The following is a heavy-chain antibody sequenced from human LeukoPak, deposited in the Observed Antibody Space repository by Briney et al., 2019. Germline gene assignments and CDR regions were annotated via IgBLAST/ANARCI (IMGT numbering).Heavy chain of an antibody. Sequence: GGSLRLSCEGSGFTFSTYWMDWVRQSPGKRLEWVASIHPDGSQKDYGESVKGRFSISRDNAKKSLYLQMNSLRAEDTATYYCATDRGYSSFDYWGQGALVTVSS. J-gene: IGHJ4*02. V-gene: IGHV3-7*01. CDR2: IHPDGSQK. CDR3: ATDRGYSSFDY. CDR1: GFTFSTYW. D-gene: IGHD3-22*01.